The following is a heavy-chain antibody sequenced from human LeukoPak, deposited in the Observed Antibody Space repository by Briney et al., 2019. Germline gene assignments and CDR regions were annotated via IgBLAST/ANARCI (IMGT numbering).Heavy chain of an antibody. CDR2: IYYSGST. Sequence: PSETLSLTCTVSGGSISSYYWSWIRQPPGKGLEWIGYIYYSGSTNYNPSLKSRVTMSVDTSKNQFSLKLSSVTAADTAVYYCARVSGQFYFYYYMDVWGKGTTVSISS. J-gene: IGHJ6*03. V-gene: IGHV4-59*08. D-gene: IGHD6-19*01. CDR3: ARVSGQFYFYYYMDV. CDR1: GGSISSYY.